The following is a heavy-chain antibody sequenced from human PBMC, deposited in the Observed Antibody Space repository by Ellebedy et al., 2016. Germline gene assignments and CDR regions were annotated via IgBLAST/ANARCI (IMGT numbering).Heavy chain of an antibody. D-gene: IGHD1-1*01. CDR2: ISTTRNYL. V-gene: IGHV3-21*01. J-gene: IGHJ4*02. CDR3: ARGGQSRLDY. CDR1: GFSFSSYG. Sequence: GGSLRLSXAASGFSFSSYGMNWVRQAPGKGLEWVASISTTRNYLYYADSVKGRFTISSDNAKDSLYLQMDSLRAEDTAIYYCARGGQSRLDYWGQGTLVTVSS.